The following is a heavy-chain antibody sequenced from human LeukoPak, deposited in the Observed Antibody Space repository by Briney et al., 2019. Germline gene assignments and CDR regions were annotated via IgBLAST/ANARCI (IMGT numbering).Heavy chain of an antibody. D-gene: IGHD3-10*01. CDR2: INHSGGT. CDR1: GGSFSGYY. Sequence: PSETLSLTCAVYGGSFSGYYWSWIRQPPGKGLEWIGEINHSGGTNYNPSLKSRVTISVDTSKNQFSLKLSSVTAADTAVYYCVRHVLLWFGEFDPWGQGTLVTVSS. CDR3: VRHVLLWFGEFDP. V-gene: IGHV4-34*01. J-gene: IGHJ5*02.